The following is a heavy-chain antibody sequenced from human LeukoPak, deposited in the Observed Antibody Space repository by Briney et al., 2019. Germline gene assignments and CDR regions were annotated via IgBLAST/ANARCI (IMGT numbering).Heavy chain of an antibody. V-gene: IGHV4-31*03. D-gene: IGHD3-22*01. CDR2: IYDSRFT. CDR3: AGGFDSSKIAY. J-gene: IGHJ4*02. CDR1: GGSISSGSHY. Sequence: SGTLSLTCTASGGSISSGSHYWSWIRHHPGKGLEWIVCIYDSRFTYYNPSLASRIFISVDSSDNQLSLMFTLMTAADTAVYYCAGGFDSSKIAYWGQGTLVTVSS.